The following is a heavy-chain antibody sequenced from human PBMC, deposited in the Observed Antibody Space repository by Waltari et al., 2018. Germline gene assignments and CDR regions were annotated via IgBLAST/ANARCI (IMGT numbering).Heavy chain of an antibody. J-gene: IGHJ5*02. CDR1: GYTFTSYD. CDR2: MNPNSGNT. CDR3: ARQWLPRRNYGFDP. V-gene: IGHV1-8*03. D-gene: IGHD4-4*01. Sequence: QVQLVQSGAEVKKPGASVKVSCKASGYTFTSYDIHWVRQATGQGLEWMGWMNPNSGNTGYAQKFQGRVTITRNTSISTAYMELSSLRSEDTAVYYCARQWLPRRNYGFDPWGQGTLVTVSS.